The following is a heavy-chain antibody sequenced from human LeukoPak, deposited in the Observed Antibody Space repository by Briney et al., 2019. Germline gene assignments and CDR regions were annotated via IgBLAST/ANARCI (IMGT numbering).Heavy chain of an antibody. CDR2: ISGSGYVT. CDR1: GLTFSSSA. CDR3: AINGSSWYDY. J-gene: IGHJ4*02. Sequence: GGSLRLSCAASGLTFSSSAMSWVRQAPGKGLVWVSSISGSGYVTYYADSVKGRFTLSRDNFENTLYLRMNSLRAEDTAVYYCAINGSSWYDYWGQGTLVTVSS. V-gene: IGHV3-23*01. D-gene: IGHD6-13*01.